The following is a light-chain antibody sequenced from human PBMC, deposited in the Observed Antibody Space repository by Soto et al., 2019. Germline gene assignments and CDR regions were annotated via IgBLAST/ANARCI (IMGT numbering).Light chain of an antibody. CDR1: QSVSSN. V-gene: IGKV3-11*01. J-gene: IGKJ1*01. Sequence: EIGLTQSAATLSLSPGERATLSCRASQSVSSNLAWYQQKPGQAPRLLIYDASNRATGIPARFSGSGSGTDSTLTISSLEPEDFAVYYCQQRSNWRTFGQGTKVDIK. CDR3: QQRSNWRT. CDR2: DAS.